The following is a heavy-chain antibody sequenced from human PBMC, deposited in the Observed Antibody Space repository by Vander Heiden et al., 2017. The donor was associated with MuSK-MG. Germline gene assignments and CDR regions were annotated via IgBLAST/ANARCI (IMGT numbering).Heavy chain of an antibody. J-gene: IGHJ6*02. V-gene: IGHV4-34*01. CDR3: ARVKPQTRYYYASGSYYRYYYGMDV. D-gene: IGHD3-10*01. Sequence: QVQLQQWSAGLLKPSETLSLTCAVDGGSFSGYYWSWIRQPPGKGLEWIGEINHSGSTNYNPSLNSRVTISVDTSKNQFSLNLSSVTAADTAVYYCARVKPQTRYYYASGSYYRYYYGMDVWGQGTTVTVSS. CDR1: GGSFSGYY. CDR2: INHSGST.